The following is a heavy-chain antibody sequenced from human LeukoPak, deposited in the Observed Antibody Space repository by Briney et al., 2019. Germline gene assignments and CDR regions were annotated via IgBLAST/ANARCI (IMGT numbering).Heavy chain of an antibody. Sequence: GGSLRLSCAASGFTVSSNYMSWVRQAPGKGLEWVSVIYSGGSTYYADSVKGRFTISRDNSKNTLYLQMNSLRAEDTAVYYCASRPAATPYYYYYGMDVWGQGTTVTVS. J-gene: IGHJ6*02. CDR2: IYSGGST. D-gene: IGHD2-2*01. CDR3: ASRPAATPYYYYYGMDV. V-gene: IGHV3-53*01. CDR1: GFTVSSNY.